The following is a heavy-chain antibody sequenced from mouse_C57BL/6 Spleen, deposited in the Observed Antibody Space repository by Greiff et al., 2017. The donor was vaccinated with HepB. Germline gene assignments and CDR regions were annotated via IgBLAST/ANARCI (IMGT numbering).Heavy chain of an antibody. Sequence: VQLQQSGAELVRPGTSVKVSCKASGYAFTNYLIEWVKQRPGQGLEWIGVINPGSGGTNYNEKFKGKATLTADKSSSTAYMQLSSLTSEDSAVYFCARSIYYYGSSPYYAMDYWGQGTSVTVSS. CDR3: ARSIYYYGSSPYYAMDY. J-gene: IGHJ4*01. V-gene: IGHV1-54*01. D-gene: IGHD1-1*01. CDR1: GYAFTNYL. CDR2: INPGSGGT.